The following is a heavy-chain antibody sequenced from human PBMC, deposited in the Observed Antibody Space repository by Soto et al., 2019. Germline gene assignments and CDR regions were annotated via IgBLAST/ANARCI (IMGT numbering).Heavy chain of an antibody. D-gene: IGHD6-13*01. CDR3: SRYTYTSRYTYYGMDV. J-gene: IGHJ6*02. V-gene: IGHV3-49*03. CDR1: GFTLGDYA. CDR2: VRNIAYGETT. Sequence: GGSLSLSCTASGFTLGDYAMSWFRLAPGKGLEWVGIVRNIAYGETTYYAASVRGRFDISRDNSKSVAYLQMNSLTSEDTAVYYCSRYTYTSRYTYYGMDVWGHGTTVTVSS.